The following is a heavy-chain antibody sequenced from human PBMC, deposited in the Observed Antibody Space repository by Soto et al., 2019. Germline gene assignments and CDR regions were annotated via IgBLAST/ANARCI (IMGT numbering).Heavy chain of an antibody. CDR1: GFTFRNSG. CDR2: IWYDGSSQ. J-gene: IGHJ6*02. CDR3: ARDMDSNYDGMDV. Sequence: QVNLVQSGGGLVQPGRSLRLSCEASGFTFRNSGMEWIRQAPRKGLEWVARIWYDGSSQYYADSVKGRFTISRDNSKNTLYMEMNSVRVEDTAVYYCARDMDSNYDGMDVWGQGTTVIVSS. V-gene: IGHV3-33*01. D-gene: IGHD4-4*01.